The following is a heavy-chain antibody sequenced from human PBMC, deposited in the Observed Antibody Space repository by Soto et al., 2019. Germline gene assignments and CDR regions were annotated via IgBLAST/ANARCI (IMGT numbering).Heavy chain of an antibody. V-gene: IGHV4-31*03. D-gene: IGHD6-13*01. J-gene: IGHJ4*02. Sequence: SETLSLTCTFSGGSISSGGYYLSWIRQHPGKGLEWIGYIYYSGSTYYNPSLKSRVTISVDTSKNQFSLKLSSVTAADTAVYYCAREGYSSSWLDYWGQGTLVTVSS. CDR2: IYYSGST. CDR3: AREGYSSSWLDY. CDR1: GGSISSGGYY.